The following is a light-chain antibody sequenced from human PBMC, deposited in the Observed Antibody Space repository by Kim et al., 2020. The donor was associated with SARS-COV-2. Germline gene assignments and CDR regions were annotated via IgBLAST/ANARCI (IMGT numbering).Light chain of an antibody. CDR2: KIS. CDR1: QSHVHSDGNTY. Sequence: GQRTTISCRSRQSHVHSDGNTYLSWLHQRPGQHPRLLICKISKRFSGAPDRFSGSGAGTEFTLRISKVGPEDAGVYYCMQASQFHTFGQETKLEI. CDR3: MQASQFHT. V-gene: IGKV2-24*01. J-gene: IGKJ2*01.